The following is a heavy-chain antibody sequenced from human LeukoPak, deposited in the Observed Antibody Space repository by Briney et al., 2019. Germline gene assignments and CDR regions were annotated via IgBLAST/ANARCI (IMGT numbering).Heavy chain of an antibody. J-gene: IGHJ4*02. CDR3: ARVGGGGWYDY. V-gene: IGHV3-33*01. D-gene: IGHD6-19*01. CDR2: IWYDGSNK. Sequence: PGRSLRLSCAASGFTFSSYGMHWVRQAPGKGLEWVAVIWYDGSNKYYADSVKGRFTISRDNSKNTLYLQMNSLRAEDTAVYYCARVGGGGWYDYRGQETLVTVSS. CDR1: GFTFSSYG.